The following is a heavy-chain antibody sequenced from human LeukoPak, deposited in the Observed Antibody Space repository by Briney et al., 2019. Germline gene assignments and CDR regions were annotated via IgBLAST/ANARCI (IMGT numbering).Heavy chain of an antibody. V-gene: IGHV4-34*01. D-gene: IGHD4/OR15-4a*01. CDR2: IYYSGST. J-gene: IGHJ4*02. CDR3: ARSLGPFRLSYFDY. CDR1: GGSFSGYY. Sequence: ASETLSLTCAVYGGSFSGYYWSWIRQPPGKGLEWIGSIYYSGSTYYNPSLKSRVTISVDTSRNQFSLKLSSVTAADTAVYYCARSLGPFRLSYFDYWGQGTLVTVSS.